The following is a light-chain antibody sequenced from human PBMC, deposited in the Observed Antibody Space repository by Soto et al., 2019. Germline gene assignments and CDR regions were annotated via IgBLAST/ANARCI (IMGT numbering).Light chain of an antibody. CDR3: CSSASSSTFV. Sequence: QSALTQPASVSGSPGQSITISCTGTSSDVGSYNLVSWYQQHPGKAPKLMIYEGNKRPSGVSNRFSGSKSGNTASLTISGLQSEDEADYYCCSSASSSTFVFGTGTKSPS. J-gene: IGLJ1*01. CDR1: SSDVGSYNL. CDR2: EGN. V-gene: IGLV2-23*03.